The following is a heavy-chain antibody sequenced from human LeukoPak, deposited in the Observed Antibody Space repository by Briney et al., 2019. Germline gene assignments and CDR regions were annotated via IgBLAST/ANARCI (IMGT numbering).Heavy chain of an antibody. J-gene: IGHJ5*02. Sequence: SETLSLTCAVSGYSISSGYYWGWTRHPPGKGREWIGTIYHSVTTYYNPSLKSRVAISLDTSKNQFSLNLRSVTAADTAVYYCARFESTSGRGFDPWGQGTLVTVSS. CDR2: IYHSVTT. V-gene: IGHV4-38-2*01. D-gene: IGHD2-2*01. CDR3: ARFESTSGRGFDP. CDR1: GYSISSGYY.